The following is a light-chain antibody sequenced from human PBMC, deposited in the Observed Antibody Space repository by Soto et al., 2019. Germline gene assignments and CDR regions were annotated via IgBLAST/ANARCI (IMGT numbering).Light chain of an antibody. V-gene: IGKV3D-20*02. CDR3: QHRSN. J-gene: IGKJ3*01. Sequence: EIVLMQSPGTLSLSPGEGATLSCRASQSVNNNYLAWYQQRPGQAPTVLIFDTSRRATGVPDRFSGSGSGTDFTLRISRVEPDDFAVYFCQHRSNFGPGTKVDIK. CDR2: DTS. CDR1: QSVNNNY.